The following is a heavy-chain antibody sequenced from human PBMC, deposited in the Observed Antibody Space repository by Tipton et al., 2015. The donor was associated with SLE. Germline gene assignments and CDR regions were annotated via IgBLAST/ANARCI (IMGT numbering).Heavy chain of an antibody. CDR3: ARTASYVRFFDY. V-gene: IGHV4-4*09. CDR2: IYTSGST. CDR1: GGSFSGYY. Sequence: TLSLTCAVYGGSFSGYYWSWIRQPAGKGLEWIGYIYTSGSTNYNPSLKSRVTISVDTSKNQFSLKLSSVTAADTAVYYCARTASYVRFFDYWGQGTLVTVSS. D-gene: IGHD5-18*01. J-gene: IGHJ4*02.